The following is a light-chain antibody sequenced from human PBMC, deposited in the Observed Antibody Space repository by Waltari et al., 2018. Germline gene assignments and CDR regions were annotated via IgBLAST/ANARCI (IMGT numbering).Light chain of an antibody. CDR1: QSGLYSANDKNY. J-gene: IGKJ1*01. V-gene: IGKV4-1*01. Sequence: DLVMPQSPDSLAVSLGERATINCKSSQSGLYSANDKNYLAWYQQKPRQPPRLLIYWASTRESGVPDRFSGSGSGTDFTLTISSLQAEDVAVYYCQQYYSGPRTFGQGTKVEIK. CDR3: QQYYSGPRT. CDR2: WAS.